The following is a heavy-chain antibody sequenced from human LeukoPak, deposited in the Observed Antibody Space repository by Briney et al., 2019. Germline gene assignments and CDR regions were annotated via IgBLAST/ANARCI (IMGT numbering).Heavy chain of an antibody. D-gene: IGHD3-9*01. V-gene: IGHV4-59*01. J-gene: IGHJ4*02. Sequence: SETLSLTCTVSGGSTGSYYWSWIRQPPGEGLEWIGYIYDGGSTNYNASLKSRVTISVDTSKNQFSLKLTSVTAADTAVYYCTKGGRRDILTYWGQGILVTVSP. CDR2: IYDGGST. CDR1: GGSTGSYY. CDR3: TKGGRRDILTY.